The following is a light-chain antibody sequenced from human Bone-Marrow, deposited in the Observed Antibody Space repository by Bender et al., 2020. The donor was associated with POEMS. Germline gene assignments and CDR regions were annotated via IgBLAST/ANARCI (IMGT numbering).Light chain of an antibody. CDR1: SSDIGGYDY. J-gene: IGLJ2*01. Sequence: QPALTQPASVSGSPGQSITISCTGTSSDIGGYDYVSWYRQHPGKAPKLMISDVRDRPSGVSNRFSGSKSGNTASLTISGLQAEDEGDDYCSSYSSSTTPVVFGGGTKLTVL. V-gene: IGLV2-14*03. CDR2: DVR. CDR3: SSYSSSTTPVV.